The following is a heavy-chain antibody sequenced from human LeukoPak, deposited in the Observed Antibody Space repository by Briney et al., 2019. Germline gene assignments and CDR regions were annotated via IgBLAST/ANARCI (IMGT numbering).Heavy chain of an antibody. CDR3: ARGPSGYHNT. CDR1: GFTFSSYT. Sequence: GGFLRLPCAASGFTFSSYTMNWVRQAPGEGLEWVSSITSSSSYIYYADSVKGRFTISRDNAKNSLCLQMNSLRAEDTAVYYCARGPSGYHNTGGQGTLVTVSS. J-gene: IGHJ4*02. CDR2: ITSSSSYI. V-gene: IGHV3-21*01. D-gene: IGHD5-12*01.